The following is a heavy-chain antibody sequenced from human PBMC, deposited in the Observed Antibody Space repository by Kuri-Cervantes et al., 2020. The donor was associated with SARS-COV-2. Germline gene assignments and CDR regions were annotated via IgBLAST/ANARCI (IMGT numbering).Heavy chain of an antibody. J-gene: IGHJ4*02. Sequence: LRLSCTVSGGSISSGGYYWSWIRQPPGKGLEWIGYIYHSGTTYYNPSLKSRVTISVDRSKNQFSLKLSSVTAADTAVYYCATISASYSSGWYALYWGQGTLVTVSS. D-gene: IGHD6-19*01. CDR3: ATISASYSSGWYALY. CDR2: IYHSGTT. CDR1: GGSISSGGYY. V-gene: IGHV4-30-2*01.